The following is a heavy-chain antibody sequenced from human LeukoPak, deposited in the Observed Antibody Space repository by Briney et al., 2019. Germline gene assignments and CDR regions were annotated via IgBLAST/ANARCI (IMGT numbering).Heavy chain of an antibody. CDR1: GFTLSNYG. CDR3: AKAGYYDFWSGYSDLDY. J-gene: IGHJ4*02. CDR2: IRYDGSNK. V-gene: IGHV3-30*02. D-gene: IGHD3-3*01. Sequence: GGSLRLSCATSGFTLSNYGMHWVRQVPGKGLEWVTFIRYDGSNKFYVDSVKGRFTISRDNSKNTLYLQMNSLRPEDTAVYYCAKAGYYDFWSGYSDLDYWGQGTLVTVSS.